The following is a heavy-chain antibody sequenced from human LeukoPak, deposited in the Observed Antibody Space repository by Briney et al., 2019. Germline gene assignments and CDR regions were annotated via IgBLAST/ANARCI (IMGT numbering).Heavy chain of an antibody. Sequence: VASVKVSCKASGYTFTSYDINWVRQATGQGLEWMGWMNPNSGNTGYAQKFQGRVTMTRNTSISTAYMELSSLRSEDTAAYYCARGWLGARRNWFDPWGQGTLVTVSS. V-gene: IGHV1-8*01. CDR1: GYTFTSYD. CDR2: MNPNSGNT. CDR3: ARGWLGARRNWFDP. J-gene: IGHJ5*02. D-gene: IGHD3-9*01.